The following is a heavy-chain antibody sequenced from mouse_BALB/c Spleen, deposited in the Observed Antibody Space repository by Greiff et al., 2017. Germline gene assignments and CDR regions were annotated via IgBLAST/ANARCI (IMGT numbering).Heavy chain of an antibody. J-gene: IGHJ4*01. CDR1: GYTFTDYA. Sequence: QVQLQQSGAELVRPGVSAKISCKGSGYTFTDYAMHWVKQSHAKSLEWIGVISTYYGDASYNQKFKGKATMTVDKSSSTAYMQLSSLTSEDSAVYYCARGGNYVDYAMDYWGQGTSVTVSS. CDR2: ISTYYGDA. D-gene: IGHD2-1*01. CDR3: ARGGNYVDYAMDY. V-gene: IGHV1S137*01.